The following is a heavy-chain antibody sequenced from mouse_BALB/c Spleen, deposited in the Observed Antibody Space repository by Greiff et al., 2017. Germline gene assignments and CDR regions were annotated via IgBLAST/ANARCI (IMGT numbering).Heavy chain of an antibody. CDR3: ARDSTMITTGAMDY. CDR2: IDPANGNT. CDR1: GFNIKDTY. Sequence: EVKLQESGAELVKPGASVKLSCTASGFNIKDTYMHWVKQRPEQGLEWIGRIDPANGNTKYDPKFQGKATITADTSSNTAYLQLSSLTSEDTAVYYCARDSTMITTGAMDYWGQGTSVTVSS. J-gene: IGHJ4*01. V-gene: IGHV14-3*02. D-gene: IGHD2-4*01.